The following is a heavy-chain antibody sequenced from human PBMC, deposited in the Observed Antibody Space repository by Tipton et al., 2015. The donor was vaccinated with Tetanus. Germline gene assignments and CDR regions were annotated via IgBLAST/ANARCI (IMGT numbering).Heavy chain of an antibody. CDR2: IKRDGSSI. Sequence: GSLRLSCAASGFTSESHYMHWVRQTPGKGLVWVSRIKRDGSSISYEDSVKGRFTISRDNAKNTLFLQVNSLRAEDTAVYYCASSSRGYYDSSGYYGYFQHWGQGTLVTVS. CDR1: GFTSESHY. CDR3: ASSSRGYYDSSGYYGYFQH. J-gene: IGHJ1*01. D-gene: IGHD3-22*01. V-gene: IGHV3-74*01.